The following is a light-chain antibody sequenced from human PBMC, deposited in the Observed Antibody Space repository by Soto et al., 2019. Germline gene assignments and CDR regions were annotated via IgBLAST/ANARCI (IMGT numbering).Light chain of an antibody. J-gene: IGLJ3*02. CDR1: SSNVAINP. CDR3: AAWDNSLNGRV. V-gene: IGLV1-44*01. CDR2: ETD. Sequence: QSVLTQPPSVSGTPGQRVTISCSGSSSNVAINPVNWYQHLPGAAPRLLIYETDRRSSGVPDRFSASKSGTSASLAISGLTSEDEADYYCAAWDNSLNGRVFGGGTKLTVL.